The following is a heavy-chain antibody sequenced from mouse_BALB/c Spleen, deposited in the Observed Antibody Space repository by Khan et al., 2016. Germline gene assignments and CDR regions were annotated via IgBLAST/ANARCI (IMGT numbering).Heavy chain of an antibody. CDR2: IDPANGNT. CDR3: ARGDPYYAMDY. J-gene: IGHJ4*01. D-gene: IGHD3-3*01. CDR1: GFNIKDTY. Sequence: VQLQQPGAELVKPGASVKLSCTASGFNIKDTYMHWVKQRPEQGLEWIGRIDPANGNTKYDPKFQGKATITADTSSNTAYLQLSSLTSEDTAVYYFARGDPYYAMDYWGQGTSVTVSS. V-gene: IGHV14-3*02.